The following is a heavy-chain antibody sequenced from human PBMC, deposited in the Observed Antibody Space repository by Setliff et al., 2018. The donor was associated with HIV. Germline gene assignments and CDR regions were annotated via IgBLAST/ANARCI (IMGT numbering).Heavy chain of an antibody. D-gene: IGHD1-1*01. Sequence: ASVKVSCKASGYTFTTYSIHWVRQAPGQSLEWMGWINVGKGDTKYSQDLQGRVTITRDTSASTAYMELNSLRSEDTAMYYCVRDPPVMEMDVWGEGTTVTVSS. CDR1: GYTFTTYS. J-gene: IGHJ6*02. CDR2: INVGKGDT. V-gene: IGHV1-3*03. CDR3: VRDPPVMEMDV.